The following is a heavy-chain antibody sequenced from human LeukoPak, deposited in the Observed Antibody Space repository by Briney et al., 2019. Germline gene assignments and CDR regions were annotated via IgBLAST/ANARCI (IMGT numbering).Heavy chain of an antibody. J-gene: IGHJ4*02. CDR1: GFTFDSYL. Sequence: GGSLRLSCAASGFTFDSYLMSWVRQAPGKGLEWVANIKEDGSEKYYVDSVKGRFTISRDNAKNSVYLQMNSLRAEDTAVYYCAREIGSAARGRWGQGTLVTVSS. V-gene: IGHV3-7*05. CDR3: AREIGSAARGR. D-gene: IGHD6-13*01. CDR2: IKEDGSEK.